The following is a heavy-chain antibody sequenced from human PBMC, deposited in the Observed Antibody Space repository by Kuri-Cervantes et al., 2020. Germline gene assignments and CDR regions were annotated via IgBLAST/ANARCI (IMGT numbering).Heavy chain of an antibody. D-gene: IGHD3-16*02. V-gene: IGHV3-23*01. CDR2: ISGSGATT. CDR1: GFTFINYG. Sequence: GGSLRLSCAASGFTFINYGMTWVRQAPGKGLEWVSLISGSGATTYYADSVKGRFTISRDNSKNTLYLQMNSLRTEDTAVYYCAKCEGGYRPDYWGQGTLVTVSS. CDR3: AKCEGGYRPDY. J-gene: IGHJ4*02.